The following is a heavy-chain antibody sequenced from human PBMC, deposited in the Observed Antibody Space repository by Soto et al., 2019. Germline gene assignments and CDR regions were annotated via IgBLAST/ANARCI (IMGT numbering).Heavy chain of an antibody. Sequence: PGGSLRLSCAASGFTFSSYEMNWVRQAPGKWLEWVSYISSSGSTIYYADSVKGRFTISRDNAKNSLYLQMNGLRAEDTAVYYCARVRIVVVTTYPGDYYGMDVWGQGXTVTVSS. CDR1: GFTFSSYE. CDR3: ARVRIVVVTTYPGDYYGMDV. CDR2: ISSSGSTI. D-gene: IGHD2-21*02. J-gene: IGHJ6*02. V-gene: IGHV3-48*03.